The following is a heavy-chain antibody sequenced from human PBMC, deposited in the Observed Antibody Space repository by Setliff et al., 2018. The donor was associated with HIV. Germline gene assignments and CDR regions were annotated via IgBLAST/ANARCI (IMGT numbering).Heavy chain of an antibody. Sequence: LSLTCSVSGGSINTSSYYWAWVRQPPGNELEWIGSIYHDGTTHYRSSLRSRAAISIDTSKSQISLKVRSMTAADTAVYFCAGHPVTSGWLSLNWFDPWGQGILVTVSS. CDR1: GGSINTSSYY. V-gene: IGHV4-39*07. J-gene: IGHJ5*01. CDR2: IYHDGTT. CDR3: AGHPVTSGWLSLNWFDP. D-gene: IGHD6-19*01.